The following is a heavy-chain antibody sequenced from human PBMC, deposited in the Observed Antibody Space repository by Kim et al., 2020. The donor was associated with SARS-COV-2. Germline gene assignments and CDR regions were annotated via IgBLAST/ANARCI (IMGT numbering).Heavy chain of an antibody. Sequence: ADSVKGRFTISRDNSKNTLYLQMNSLRAEDTAVYYCAKVYSHRGYSYFDYWGQGTLVTVSS. V-gene: IGHV3-30*02. CDR3: AKVYSHRGYSYFDY. J-gene: IGHJ4*02. D-gene: IGHD5-18*01.